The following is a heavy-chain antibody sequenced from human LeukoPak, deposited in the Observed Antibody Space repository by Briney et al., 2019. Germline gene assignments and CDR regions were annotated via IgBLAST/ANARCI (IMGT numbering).Heavy chain of an antibody. Sequence: GASVKVSCKASGFTFTTFAVQWVRQARGQRLEWIGWIVVASGHTNYAQRFHERVTIIRDMSTSTAYMDLSSLRSEDTAVYYCAATSTVTTGGSYYGMDVWGQGTTVTVSS. CDR3: AATSTVTTGGSYYGMDV. CDR1: GFTFTTFA. CDR2: IVVASGHT. D-gene: IGHD4-17*01. V-gene: IGHV1-58*01. J-gene: IGHJ6*02.